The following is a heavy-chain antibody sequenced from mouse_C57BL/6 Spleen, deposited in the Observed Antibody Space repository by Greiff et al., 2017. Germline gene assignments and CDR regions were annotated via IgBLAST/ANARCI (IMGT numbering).Heavy chain of an antibody. D-gene: IGHD2-5*01. CDR2: IWRGGST. V-gene: IGHV2-5*01. CDR1: GFSLTSYG. Sequence: QVQLQQSGPGLVQPSQSLSITCTVSGFSLTSYGVHWVRQSPGKGLEWLGVIWRGGSTDYNAAFMSRLSITKDNSKSQVFFKMNSLQADDTAIYYCAKTGSNYGYYFDYWGQGTTLTVSS. CDR3: AKTGSNYGYYFDY. J-gene: IGHJ2*01.